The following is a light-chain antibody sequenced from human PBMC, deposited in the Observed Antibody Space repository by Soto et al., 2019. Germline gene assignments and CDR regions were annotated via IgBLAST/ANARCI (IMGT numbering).Light chain of an antibody. CDR3: MQALQTPRT. CDR1: QGISSY. CDR2: AAS. J-gene: IGKJ1*01. V-gene: IGKV1-9*01. Sequence: GDRVTITCRASQGISSYLAWYQQKPGKAPKLLIYAASTLQSGVPDRFSGSGSGTDFTLKISRVEAEDVGVYYCMQALQTPRTFGQGTKVDIK.